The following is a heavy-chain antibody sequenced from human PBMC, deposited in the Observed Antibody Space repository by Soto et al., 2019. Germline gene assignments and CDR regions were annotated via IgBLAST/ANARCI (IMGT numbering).Heavy chain of an antibody. CDR3: ARATTTLVYDSSGYDY. J-gene: IGHJ4*02. D-gene: IGHD3-22*01. Sequence: QVQLQESGPGLVKPSGTLSLTCAVSGGSISSSNWWSWVRQPPGKGLEWIGEIYHSGSTNYNPSLKGRVTISVDKSKNQFSLKLSSVTAADTAVYYCARATTTLVYDSSGYDYWGQGTLVTVSS. CDR2: IYHSGST. CDR1: GGSISSSNW. V-gene: IGHV4-4*02.